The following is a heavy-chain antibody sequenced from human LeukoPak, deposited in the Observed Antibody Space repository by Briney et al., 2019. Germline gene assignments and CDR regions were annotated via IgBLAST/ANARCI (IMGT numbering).Heavy chain of an antibody. Sequence: GGSLRLSCTTSGFNFGDYALTWVRQAPGKGLEWVGFIRSKAYGGTAEYAPSVKGRFTISRDDSKSITYLQMNSLKTEDTAMYYCSLGPVRGRDASGPYYYMDVWGKGATVTISS. V-gene: IGHV3-49*04. D-gene: IGHD3-10*01. J-gene: IGHJ6*03. CDR1: GFNFGDYA. CDR2: IRSKAYGGTA. CDR3: SLGPVRGRDASGPYYYMDV.